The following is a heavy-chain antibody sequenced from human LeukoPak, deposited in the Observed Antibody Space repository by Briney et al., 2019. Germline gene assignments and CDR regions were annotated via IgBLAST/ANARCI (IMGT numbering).Heavy chain of an antibody. CDR1: GGSINSTTYY. V-gene: IGHV4-39*01. Sequence: PSENLSLTCTVSGGSINSTTYYWGWIRQPPGRGLERIGSIYYSGSTYYNASLKSRAIISVDTSKSLLSLKLGSVTAADTAAYYCARHSLRQWGPSGWFDPWGQGTLVTVSS. CDR3: ARHSLRQWGPSGWFDP. J-gene: IGHJ5*02. CDR2: IYYSGST. D-gene: IGHD6-19*01.